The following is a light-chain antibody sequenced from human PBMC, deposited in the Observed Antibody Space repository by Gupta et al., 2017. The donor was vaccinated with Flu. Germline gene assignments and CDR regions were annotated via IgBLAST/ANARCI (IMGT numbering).Light chain of an antibody. V-gene: IGKV4-1*01. J-gene: IGKJ4*01. CDR1: QSVLYSSNNKNY. Sequence: DIVMTQSPDSLAVSLGERATINCKSSQSVLYSSNNKNYLSWYQQKSGQPPKLLIYWASTRESGVPDRFSGSGSGTDFTLTISRLQAEDVAVYYCQPYYRTRPRTFGGGTKVEIK. CDR2: WAS. CDR3: QPYYRTRPRT.